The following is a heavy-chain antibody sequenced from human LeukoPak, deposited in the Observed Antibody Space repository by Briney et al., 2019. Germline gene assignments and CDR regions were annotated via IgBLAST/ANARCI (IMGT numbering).Heavy chain of an antibody. CDR1: GGSISSYY. CDR2: IYYSGST. V-gene: IGHV4-59*01. Sequence: PSETLSLTCTVSGGSISSYYWSWIRQPPGKGLEWIGYIYYSGSTNYNPSLKSRVTISVDTSKNQFSLKLTSVTAADTAVYFCARGRVSSSTWYSTYYYFFYMDFWGKGTTVTVSS. CDR3: ARGRVSSSTWYSTYYYFFYMDF. D-gene: IGHD6-13*01. J-gene: IGHJ6*03.